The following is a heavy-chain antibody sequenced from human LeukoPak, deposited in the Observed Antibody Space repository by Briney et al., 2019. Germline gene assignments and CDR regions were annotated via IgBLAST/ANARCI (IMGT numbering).Heavy chain of an antibody. J-gene: IGHJ4*02. Sequence: ASVKVSCKASGYTFTGYYMHWVRQAPGQGLEWMGWINPNSGGTNYAQKFQGRVTMTRDTSISTAYMELSSLRAEDTAVYYCARDYDYVWGSPQDYWGQGTLVTVSS. CDR1: GYTFTGYY. CDR3: ARDYDYVWGSPQDY. CDR2: INPNSGGT. V-gene: IGHV1-2*02. D-gene: IGHD3-16*01.